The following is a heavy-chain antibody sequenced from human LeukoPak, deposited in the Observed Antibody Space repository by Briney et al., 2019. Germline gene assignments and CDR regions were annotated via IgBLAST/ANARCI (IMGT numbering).Heavy chain of an antibody. CDR2: INPNSGGT. J-gene: IGHJ4*02. Sequence: ASVKVSCKASGYTFTGYYMHWVRQAPGQGLEWMGWINPNSGGTNYAQKFQGRVTMTRDTSISTAYMELSRLRSDDTAVYYCARESVGDSGYDYWGQGTLVTVSS. CDR1: GYTFTGYY. CDR3: ARESVGDSGYDY. V-gene: IGHV1-2*02. D-gene: IGHD5-12*01.